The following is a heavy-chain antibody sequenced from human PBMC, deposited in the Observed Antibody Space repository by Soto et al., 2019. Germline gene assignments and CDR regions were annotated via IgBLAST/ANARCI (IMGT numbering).Heavy chain of an antibody. CDR1: GFTFSSYA. Sequence: XVSLGLSCAACGFTFSSYAMSWVRQAPGKGLEWVSAISGSGGSTYYADSVKGRFTISRDNSKHTLYLQMNSLRAEDTAVYYCANLGYCSSTSCRGYVSPYYYYYGMDVWGQRTTVTVPS. CDR2: ISGSGGST. J-gene: IGHJ6*02. D-gene: IGHD2-2*01. V-gene: IGHV3-23*01. CDR3: ANLGYCSSTSCRGYVSPYYYYYGMDV.